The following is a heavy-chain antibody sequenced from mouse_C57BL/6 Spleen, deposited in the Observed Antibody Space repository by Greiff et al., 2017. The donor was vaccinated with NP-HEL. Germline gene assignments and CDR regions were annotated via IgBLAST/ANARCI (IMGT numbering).Heavy chain of an antibody. D-gene: IGHD2-4*01. J-gene: IGHJ4*01. CDR1: GFTFSSYG. CDR2: ISSGGSYT. Sequence: EVQLQESGGDLVKPGGSLKLSCAASGFTFSSYGMSWVRQTPDKRLDWVATISSGGSYTYYPDSVKGRFTISRDRAKNNLCLQMSSLQSEDKAMYYCARRMDYDVFYAMDCWGQRSSVTVSS. CDR3: ARRMDYDVFYAMDC. V-gene: IGHV5-6*01.